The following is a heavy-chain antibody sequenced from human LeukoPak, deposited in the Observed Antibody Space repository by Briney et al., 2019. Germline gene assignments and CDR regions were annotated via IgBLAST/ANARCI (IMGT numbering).Heavy chain of an antibody. V-gene: IGHV3-30*02. J-gene: IGHJ4*02. CDR3: AKSLQVYYRSGFDY. CDR2: IRYDGSNK. Sequence: PGGSLRLSCAASGFTFSSYGMHWVRQAPGKGLEWVAFIRYDGSNKYYADSVKGRFTISRDNSKNTLYLQMNSLRAEDTAVYYCAKSLQVYYRSGFDYWGQGTLVTVSS. D-gene: IGHD2-8*01. CDR1: GFTFSSYG.